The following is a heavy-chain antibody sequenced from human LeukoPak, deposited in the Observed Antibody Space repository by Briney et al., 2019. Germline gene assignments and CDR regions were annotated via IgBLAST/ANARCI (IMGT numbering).Heavy chain of an antibody. Sequence: GESLKISCMGSGYSFTSYWIGWVRQMPGKGLEWTGMLYPGDFDTRYSPSFEGQVTISADKSISTAYLQWSSLKASNTAMYYCSRLGYYTNGICYSLPYWGQGTLVTVSS. CDR1: GYSFTSYW. CDR2: LYPGDFDT. J-gene: IGHJ4*02. CDR3: SRLGYYTNGICYSLPY. D-gene: IGHD2-8*01. V-gene: IGHV5-51*01.